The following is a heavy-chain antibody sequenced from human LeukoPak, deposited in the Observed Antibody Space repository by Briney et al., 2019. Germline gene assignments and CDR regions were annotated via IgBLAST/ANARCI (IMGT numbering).Heavy chain of an antibody. CDR3: AREPTSGREPTSGRPLDY. CDR2: MYSTGSN. D-gene: IGHD5-12*01. CDR1: GGSISGYF. Sequence: SEPLSLPCTVSGGSISGYFWTWIRQPAGKGLEWIGRMYSTGSNNYNPSLKSRVTMSLDTSKNHFSLNLTSVTAADTAVYYCAREPTSGREPTSGRPLDYWGQGTLVTVSS. V-gene: IGHV4-4*07. J-gene: IGHJ4*02.